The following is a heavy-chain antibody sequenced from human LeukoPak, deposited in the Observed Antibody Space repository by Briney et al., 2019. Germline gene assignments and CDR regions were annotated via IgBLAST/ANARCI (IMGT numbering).Heavy chain of an antibody. CDR1: GGSISSYY. J-gene: IGHJ3*01. V-gene: IGHV4-59*12. CDR3: AREHLSIWVATTYYRGALDV. CDR2: IYYSGST. D-gene: IGHD1-26*01. Sequence: SETLSLTCTVSGGSISSYYWNWIRQPPGKGLEWIGYIYYSGSTNYNPSLKSRVTISVDTSKNQFSLKLSSVTAADTALYYCAREHLSIWVATTYYRGALDVGGQPRMVTVSS.